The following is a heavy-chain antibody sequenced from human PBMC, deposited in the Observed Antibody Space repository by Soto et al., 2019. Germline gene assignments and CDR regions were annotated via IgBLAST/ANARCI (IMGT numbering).Heavy chain of an antibody. CDR3: AKETYYYDSSGYYLLYYFDY. CDR1: GFTFSSYA. V-gene: IGHV3-23*01. CDR2: ISGSGGST. Sequence: EVQLLESGGGLVQPGGSLRLSCAASGFTFSSYAMSWVRQAPGKGLEWVSAISGSGGSTYYADSVKGRFTISRDNSKNTLYLQMNSLRAEDTAVYYCAKETYYYDSSGYYLLYYFDYWGQGTLVTVSS. J-gene: IGHJ4*02. D-gene: IGHD3-22*01.